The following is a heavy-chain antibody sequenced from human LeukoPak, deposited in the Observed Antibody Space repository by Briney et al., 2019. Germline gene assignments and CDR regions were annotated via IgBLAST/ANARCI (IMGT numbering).Heavy chain of an antibody. D-gene: IGHD6-13*01. J-gene: IGHJ5*02. CDR3: ARGRRKQQLVNWFDP. CDR1: GGSFSGYY. V-gene: IGHV4-34*01. CDR2: INHSGST. Sequence: SETLSLTCAVYGGSFSGYYWSWIRQPPGKGLEWIGEINHSGSTNYNPSLKSRVTISVDTSKNQFSLKLSSVTAADTAVYYCARGRRKQQLVNWFDPWGQGTLVTVSS.